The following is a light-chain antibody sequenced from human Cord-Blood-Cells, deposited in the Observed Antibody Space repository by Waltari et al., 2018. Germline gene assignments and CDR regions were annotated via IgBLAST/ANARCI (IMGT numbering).Light chain of an antibody. V-gene: IGKV1-5*03. J-gene: IGKJ4*01. CDR3: QQYNSYLT. CDR2: KAS. Sequence: DIQMTQSPSTLSASVVDRVTITCRASQSISSWLAWYQQKPGKAPKLLIYKASSLESGLPSRFSGSGSETEFTLTISSLQPDDFAAYYCQQYNSYLTFGGGTKVEIK. CDR1: QSISSW.